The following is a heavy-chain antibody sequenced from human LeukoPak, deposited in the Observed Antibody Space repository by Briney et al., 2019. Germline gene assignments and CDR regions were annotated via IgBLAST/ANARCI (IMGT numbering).Heavy chain of an antibody. Sequence: SVKVSCKASGGTFSSYAISWVRQAPGQGLEWMGRIIPILGIANYAQKFQGRVTITADKSTSTAYMELSSLRSEDTAVYYCASESGPQLWLYDAFDIWGQGTMVTVSS. J-gene: IGHJ3*02. D-gene: IGHD5-18*01. V-gene: IGHV1-69*04. CDR3: ASESGPQLWLYDAFDI. CDR2: IIPILGIA. CDR1: GGTFSSYA.